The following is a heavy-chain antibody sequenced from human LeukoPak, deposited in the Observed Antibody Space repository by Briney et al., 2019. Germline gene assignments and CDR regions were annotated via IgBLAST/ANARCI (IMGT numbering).Heavy chain of an antibody. CDR1: GFSFSDDW. D-gene: IGHD4/OR15-4a*01. J-gene: IGHJ4*02. CDR3: ARRAGAHSHPYDY. Sequence: GGSLRRSCTASGFSFSDDWMSWVRQAPGKGLEWVGRIKHKRDGETTDYAAPVKGRFTISRDDSKNMLYLEMNSLKIEDTAVYYCARRAGAHSHPYDYWGQGTLVTVSS. CDR2: IKHKRDGETT. V-gene: IGHV3-15*01.